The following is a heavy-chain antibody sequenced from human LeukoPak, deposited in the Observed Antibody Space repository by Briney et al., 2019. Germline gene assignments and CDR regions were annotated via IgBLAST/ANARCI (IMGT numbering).Heavy chain of an antibody. D-gene: IGHD5-18*01. J-gene: IGHJ6*03. CDR3: ARGRDGYTYGFYYYYMDV. V-gene: IGHV4-34*01. Sequence: SETLSLTCAVYGGSFSGYYWIWVRHPPGKGLEWIGEINHSGSTNYNPSLKRRVSISVDTSKKQFSLKLSSVTAADTAVYYCARGRDGYTYGFYYYYMDVWGKGTTVTVSS. CDR1: GGSFSGYY. CDR2: INHSGST.